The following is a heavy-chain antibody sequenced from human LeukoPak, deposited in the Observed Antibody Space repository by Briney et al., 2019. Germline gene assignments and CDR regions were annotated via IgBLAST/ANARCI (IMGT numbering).Heavy chain of an antibody. J-gene: IGHJ3*02. CDR1: GFTFSSYA. CDR2: ISGSGGST. D-gene: IGHD3-22*01. CDR3: AKDLRYYYDSSGYFQYLDAFDI. V-gene: IGHV3-23*01. Sequence: PGGSLRLSCAASGFTFSSYAMSWVRQAPGKGLEWVSAISGSGGSTYYADSVKGRFTISRDNSKNTLYLQMNSLRAEDTAVYYCAKDLRYYYDSSGYFQYLDAFDIWGQGTMVTVSS.